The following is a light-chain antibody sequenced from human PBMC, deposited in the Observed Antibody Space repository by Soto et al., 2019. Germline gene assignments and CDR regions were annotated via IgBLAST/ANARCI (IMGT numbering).Light chain of an antibody. J-gene: IGLJ1*01. CDR3: AAWDDSLNGGV. CDR1: SSNIGTYR. Sequence: QSVLTQPPSASGTPGQRVTISCSGSSSNIGTYRVSWYQHFPGTAPRLLIYSDNQRPSGVPDRFSASESGASASLAISGLQSEDEAYFYCAAWDDSLNGGVFGTGTKLTVL. CDR2: SDN. V-gene: IGLV1-44*01.